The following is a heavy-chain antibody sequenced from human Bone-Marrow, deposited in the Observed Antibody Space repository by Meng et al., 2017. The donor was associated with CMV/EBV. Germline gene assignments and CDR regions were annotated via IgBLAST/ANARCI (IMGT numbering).Heavy chain of an antibody. CDR2: IYHSGST. D-gene: IGHD2-8*01. J-gene: IGHJ6*02. Sequence: GSLRLSCAVSGGSISSSNWWSWVRQPPGKGLEWIGEIYHSGSTNYNPSLKSRVTISVDKSKNQFSLKLSSVTAADTAVYYCARDPAVSYYYGMDVWGQGTTVTVSS. CDR3: ARDPAVSYYYGMDV. V-gene: IGHV4-4*02. CDR1: GGSISSSNW.